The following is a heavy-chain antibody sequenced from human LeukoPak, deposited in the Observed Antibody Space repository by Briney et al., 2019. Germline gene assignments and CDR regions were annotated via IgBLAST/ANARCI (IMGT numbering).Heavy chain of an antibody. CDR3: ARDRVPVGWFDP. D-gene: IGHD3-10*01. V-gene: IGHV4-31*03. J-gene: IGHJ5*02. CDR2: IYYSGST. CDR1: GGSISSGGYY. Sequence: TSETVSLTCTVSGGSISSGGYYWSWIRQHPGKGLEWIGYIYYSGSTYYNPSLKCRVTISVDTSKNQFSLKLSSVTAADTAVYYCARDRVPVGWFDPWGQETLVTVSS.